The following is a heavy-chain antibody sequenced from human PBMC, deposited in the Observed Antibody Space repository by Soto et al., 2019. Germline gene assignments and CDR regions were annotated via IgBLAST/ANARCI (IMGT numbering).Heavy chain of an antibody. J-gene: IGHJ4*02. Sequence: RSERRSLTCAVSVGSISSCGYSWSWIRHPPGNCLECIGYIYHSGSTYYNPSLKIRVTISVDRSNNHFSLKLSSVTAADTAVYYCARGANYYDSSGVYYFDYWGQGTLVTVSS. D-gene: IGHD3-22*01. V-gene: IGHV4-30-2*01. CDR1: VGSISSCGYS. CDR3: ARGANYYDSSGVYYFDY. CDR2: IYHSGST.